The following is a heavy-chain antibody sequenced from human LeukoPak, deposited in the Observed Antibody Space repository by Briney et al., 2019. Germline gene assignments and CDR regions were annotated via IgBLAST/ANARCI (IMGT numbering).Heavy chain of an antibody. J-gene: IGHJ4*02. D-gene: IGHD5-18*01. CDR1: GGSISSYY. Sequence: SETLSLTCTVSGGSISSYYWSWIRQPPGKGLEWIGYIYYSGSTNYNPSLKSRVTISVDTSKNQFSLKLSSVTAADTAVYYCAREGIQLWPSDYWGQGTLVTVSS. CDR2: IYYSGST. CDR3: AREGIQLWPSDY. V-gene: IGHV4-59*12.